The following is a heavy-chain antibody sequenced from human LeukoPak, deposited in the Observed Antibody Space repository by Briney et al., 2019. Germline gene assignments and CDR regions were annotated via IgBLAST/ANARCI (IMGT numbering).Heavy chain of an antibody. CDR1: GGSISGDY. V-gene: IGHV4-4*07. CDR3: AREGIAAAEGTFDI. D-gene: IGHD6-13*01. Sequence: PSETLSLTCIVSGGSISGDYWSWIRQPAGKGLEWIGRIYTSGSTNSNPSLKSRVTMSLDTSKNQFSPKLSSVTAADTAVYYCAREGIAAAEGTFDIWGQGTMVTVSS. CDR2: IYTSGST. J-gene: IGHJ3*02.